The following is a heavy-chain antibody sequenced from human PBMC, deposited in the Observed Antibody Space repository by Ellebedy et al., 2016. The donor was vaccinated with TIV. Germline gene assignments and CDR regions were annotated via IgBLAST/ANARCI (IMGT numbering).Heavy chain of an antibody. Sequence: GESLKISCAASGFTFSSYEMNWVRQAPGKGLEWVSGISGTGGITYYADSVKGRFTISRDNSKSTLYLQLNSLRAEDTAVYYCAKDRSGGDFDYWGQGTLVTVSS. V-gene: IGHV3-23*01. CDR1: GFTFSSYE. CDR3: AKDRSGGDFDY. J-gene: IGHJ4*02. D-gene: IGHD6-19*01. CDR2: ISGTGGIT.